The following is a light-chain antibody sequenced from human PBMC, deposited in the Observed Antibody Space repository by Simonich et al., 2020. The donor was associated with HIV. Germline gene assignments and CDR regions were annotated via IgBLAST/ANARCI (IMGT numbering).Light chain of an antibody. CDR2: AAS. Sequence: DIQMTQSPSSLSASVVDRVTITCRASQSISSYLNWYQQKPGKAPKLLIYAASSLQSGVPSRFSGRGSGTDFTLTISSLQPEDFATYYCQPSYSTPPTFGQGTKVEIK. V-gene: IGKV1-39*01. J-gene: IGKJ1*01. CDR3: QPSYSTPPT. CDR1: QSISSY.